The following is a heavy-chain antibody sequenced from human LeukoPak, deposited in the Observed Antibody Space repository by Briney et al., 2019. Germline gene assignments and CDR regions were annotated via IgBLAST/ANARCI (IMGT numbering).Heavy chain of an antibody. V-gene: IGHV1-18*01. CDR2: ISAYNGNT. D-gene: IGHD5-12*01. Sequence: ASVKVSCKASGYTFTSYGISWVRQAPGQPLEWMGWISAYNGNTNYAQKLQGRVTMTTNTSTTTAYMELRSLRSDDTAVYYCARRGYPVYYYYLDVWGKGTTVTISS. CDR3: ARRGYPVYYYYLDV. CDR1: GYTFTSYG. J-gene: IGHJ6*03.